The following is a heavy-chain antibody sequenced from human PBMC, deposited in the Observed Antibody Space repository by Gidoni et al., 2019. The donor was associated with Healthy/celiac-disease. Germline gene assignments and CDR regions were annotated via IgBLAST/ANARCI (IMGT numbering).Heavy chain of an antibody. V-gene: IGHV3-23*04. CDR2: IRGSGGST. CDR1: GFTFSSYA. J-gene: IGHJ1*01. D-gene: IGHD6-19*01. CDR3: AKGLLGVAGTGDFQH. Sequence: EVQLVESGGGLVQPGGSLRLSCAASGFTFSSYAMSWVRPAPGKGLELVSAIRGSGGSTYYADSVKGRFTISRDNSKNTLYLQMNSLRAEDTAVYYCAKGLLGVAGTGDFQHWGQGTLVTVSA.